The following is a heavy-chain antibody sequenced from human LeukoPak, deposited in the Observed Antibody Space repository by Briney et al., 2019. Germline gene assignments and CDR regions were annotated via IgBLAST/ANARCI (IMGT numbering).Heavy chain of an antibody. CDR2: ISGGGTGT. D-gene: IGHD3-10*01. Sequence: GGSLRLSCAASGFRFSAYAMTWVRQAPGKGLEWLSSISGGGTGTYYADSVKGRFTISRDDSKNTLYLQMNSLRAEDTALYYCAKRVGSYYFDSWGQGTLVTVSS. CDR1: GFRFSAYA. J-gene: IGHJ4*02. CDR3: AKRVGSYYFDS. V-gene: IGHV3-23*01.